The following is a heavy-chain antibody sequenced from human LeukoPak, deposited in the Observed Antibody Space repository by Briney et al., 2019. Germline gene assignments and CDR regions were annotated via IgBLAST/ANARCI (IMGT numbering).Heavy chain of an antibody. D-gene: IGHD3-22*01. Sequence: GGSLRLSCAASGFTLICCGMHWVRQAPGKGLEWVAFILYDGSTKYYTDSVKGRFTISRDNSRDTLYLQMNSLRAEDTAVYYCAKDGDDSIDYWGQGTLVTVSS. V-gene: IGHV3-30*02. CDR3: AKDGDDSIDY. CDR2: ILYDGSTK. J-gene: IGHJ4*02. CDR1: GFTLICCG.